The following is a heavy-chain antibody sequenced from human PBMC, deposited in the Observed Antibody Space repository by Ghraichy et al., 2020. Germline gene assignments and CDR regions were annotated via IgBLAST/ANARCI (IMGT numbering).Heavy chain of an antibody. CDR2: IKQDGSEK. CDR3: ARDVAVSLPAFDY. Sequence: GGSLRLSCAASGFTFSSYWMSWVRQAPGKGLEWVANIKQDGSEKYYVDSVKGRFTISRDNAKNSLYLQMNSLRAEDTAVYYCARDVAVSLPAFDYWGQGTLVTVSS. V-gene: IGHV3-7*01. D-gene: IGHD1-26*01. J-gene: IGHJ4*02. CDR1: GFTFSSYW.